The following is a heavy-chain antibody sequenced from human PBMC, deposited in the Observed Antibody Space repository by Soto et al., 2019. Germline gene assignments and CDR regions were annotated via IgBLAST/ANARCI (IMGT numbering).Heavy chain of an antibody. Sequence: ASVKVSCKASGYTFTSYGISWVRQAPGQGLEWMGWISAYNGNTNYAQKLQGRVTMTTDTSTSKAYMELRSLRSDDTGVHYCARAPGGATFDYWGQGTLVTVSS. D-gene: IGHD1-26*01. CDR1: GYTFTSYG. J-gene: IGHJ4*02. CDR3: ARAPGGATFDY. V-gene: IGHV1-18*01. CDR2: ISAYNGNT.